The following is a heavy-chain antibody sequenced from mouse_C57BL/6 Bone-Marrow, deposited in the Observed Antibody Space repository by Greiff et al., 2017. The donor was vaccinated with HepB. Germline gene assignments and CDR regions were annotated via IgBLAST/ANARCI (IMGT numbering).Heavy chain of an antibody. J-gene: IGHJ4*01. V-gene: IGHV1-85*01. CDR3: ARECLLLRYAMDY. CDR1: GYTFTSYD. Sequence: VMLVESGPELVKPGASVKLSCKASGYTFTSYDINWVKQRPGQGLEWIGWIYPRDGSTKYNEKFKGKATLTVDTSSSTAYMELHSLTSEDSAVYFCARECLLLRYAMDYWGQGTSVTVSS. CDR2: IYPRDGST. D-gene: IGHD1-1*01.